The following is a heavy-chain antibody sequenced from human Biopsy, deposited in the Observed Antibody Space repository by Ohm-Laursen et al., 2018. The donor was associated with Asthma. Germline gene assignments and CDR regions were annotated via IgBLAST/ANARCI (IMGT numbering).Heavy chain of an antibody. CDR1: PGSFSGFF. V-gene: IGHV4-34*01. CDR2: TNERGVT. Sequence: GTLSLTWDVYPGSFSGFFWTWIRQSPGKGLEWIGETNERGVTNNNPSLKSRVVISIDTYWNRVSLKLTSVTAADTAVYYCARGPELDVWGQGTTVTVSS. J-gene: IGHJ6*02. CDR3: ARGPELDV.